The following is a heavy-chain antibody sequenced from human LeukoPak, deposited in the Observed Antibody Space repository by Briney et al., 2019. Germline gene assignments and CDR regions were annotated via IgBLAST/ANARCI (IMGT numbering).Heavy chain of an antibody. Sequence: GESLKISCKASGYTFTSYGISWVRQAPGQGLEWMGWISAYNGNTNYAQKLQGRVTMTTDTSTSTAYMELRSLRSDDTAVYYCARSVIYDFSPQGGNDYWGQGTLVTVSS. CDR3: ARSVIYDFSPQGGNDY. CDR2: ISAYNGNT. J-gene: IGHJ4*02. V-gene: IGHV1-18*01. D-gene: IGHD3-3*01. CDR1: GYTFTSYG.